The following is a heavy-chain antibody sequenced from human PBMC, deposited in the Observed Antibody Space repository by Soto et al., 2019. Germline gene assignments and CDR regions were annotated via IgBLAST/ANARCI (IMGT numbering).Heavy chain of an antibody. D-gene: IGHD5-12*01. J-gene: IGHJ6*02. CDR2: VFHGGAT. CDR3: ARAVVGGCGSDPPGYYYCMDV. CDR1: GDSFNSGSCS. V-gene: IGHV4-30-2*01. Sequence: QMQLRQSGSGLVEPTQTLSLTCAVSGDSFNSGSCSWSWIRQPPGKGLEWVGTVFHGGATRYNPSVKSRCTLSADMSNNQCALTLSSVTAADPAVYYCARAVVGGCGSDPPGYYYCMDVWGQGTTVTVS.